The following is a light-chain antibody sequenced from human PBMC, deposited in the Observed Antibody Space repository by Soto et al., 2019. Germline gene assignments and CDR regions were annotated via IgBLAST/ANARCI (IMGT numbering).Light chain of an antibody. CDR2: GAS. V-gene: IGKV3-20*01. Sequence: EIVLTQSPGSLYWSAGQRATLSCRASQSVDSTFFAWYQKKPGQAPRLLIYGASKRDTGVPDRFSGSGSGTDFTLTISRLEPEDLAVYYCQQYMSSVTFGQGTKVEI. J-gene: IGKJ1*01. CDR3: QQYMSSVT. CDR1: QSVDSTF.